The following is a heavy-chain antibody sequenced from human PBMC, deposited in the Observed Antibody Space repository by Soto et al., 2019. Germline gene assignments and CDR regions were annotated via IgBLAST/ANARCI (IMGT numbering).Heavy chain of an antibody. V-gene: IGHV1-69*01. J-gene: IGHJ6*02. CDR1: GDTFSSYA. D-gene: IGHD3-22*01. Sequence: QVQLVQSGAEVKKPGSSVKVSCKASGDTFSSYAISWVRQAPGQGLEWMGGIIPIFGTANYAQKFQGRVTITADESTSTAYMELSRLRSEDTAVYYCARDGSGYRSRASPMDGWGQGTTVTVSS. CDR2: IIPIFGTA. CDR3: ARDGSGYRSRASPMDG.